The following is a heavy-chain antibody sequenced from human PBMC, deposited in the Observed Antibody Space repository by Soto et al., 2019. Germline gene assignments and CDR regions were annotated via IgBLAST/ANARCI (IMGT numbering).Heavy chain of an antibody. D-gene: IGHD3-16*01. J-gene: IGHJ4*02. CDR3: ARAVGGEATMRC. V-gene: IGHV1-69*01. CDR2: IIPNFGTT. CDR1: GGSFSNFV. Sequence: QVQLVQSGAEVKKPGSSVKVSCKASGGSFSNFVISWVRQAPGQGLEWMGGIIPNFGTTHYAQKFQGKVTITADETTSTAYVELRGLTSEDTSGYYCARAVGGEATMRCWGPGNLVTVSS.